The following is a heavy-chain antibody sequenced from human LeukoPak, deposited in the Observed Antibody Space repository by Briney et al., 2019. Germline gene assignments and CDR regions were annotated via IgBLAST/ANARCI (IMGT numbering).Heavy chain of an antibody. D-gene: IGHD3-3*01. CDR2: IILNFGTA. CDR1: GGTFSSYA. Sequence: SVKVTCKASGGTFSSYAISWVRQAPGQGLEWMGDIILNFGTAKYAQKFQGRVTITADGSTSTAYMELSSLISEDTAVYYCARGGETSDDFWSGYYALYYYYYFYMDVWGKGTTVTVSS. J-gene: IGHJ6*03. CDR3: ARGGETSDDFWSGYYALYYYYYFYMDV. V-gene: IGHV1-69*13.